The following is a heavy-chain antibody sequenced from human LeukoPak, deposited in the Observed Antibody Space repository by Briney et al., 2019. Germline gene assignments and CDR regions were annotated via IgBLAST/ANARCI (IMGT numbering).Heavy chain of an antibody. CDR3: ARDAAAAGTLSYFDY. V-gene: IGHV4-59*01. CDR2: IYYSGST. D-gene: IGHD6-13*01. Sequence: GKXLEXXGYIYYSGSTNYNPSLKSRVTISVDTSKNQFSLKLSSVTAADTAVYYCARDAAAAGTLSYFDYWGQGTLVTVSS. J-gene: IGHJ4*02.